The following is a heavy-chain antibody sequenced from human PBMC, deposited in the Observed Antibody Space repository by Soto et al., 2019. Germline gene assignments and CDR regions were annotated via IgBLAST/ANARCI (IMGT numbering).Heavy chain of an antibody. CDR1: GYTFTAYH. CDR3: AREGNCNGDFCYPLVGLWY. Sequence: QVQLVQSGAEVKKPGASVKVSCKASGYTFTAYHIHWVRQAPGQGLEWMGWINPNSGATNYAQKFQAWVTMTRDTSISTAYMELSGLRSDDTAVYYCAREGNCNGDFCYPLVGLWYWGQGTLVTGSS. V-gene: IGHV1-2*04. CDR2: INPNSGAT. D-gene: IGHD2-8*02. J-gene: IGHJ4*02.